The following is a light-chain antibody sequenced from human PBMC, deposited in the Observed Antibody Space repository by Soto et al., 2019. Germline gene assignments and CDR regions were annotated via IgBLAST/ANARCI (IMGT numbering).Light chain of an antibody. CDR3: CSYAGSSPYV. J-gene: IGLJ1*01. CDR2: EGS. CDR1: SSDVGSYNL. V-gene: IGLV2-23*01. Sequence: QSALAQPPSASGSPGQSVTITCTGTSSDVGSYNLVSWYQQHPGKAPKLMIYEGSKRPSGVSNRFSGSKSGNTASLTISGLQAEDEADYYCCSYAGSSPYVFGTGTKLTVL.